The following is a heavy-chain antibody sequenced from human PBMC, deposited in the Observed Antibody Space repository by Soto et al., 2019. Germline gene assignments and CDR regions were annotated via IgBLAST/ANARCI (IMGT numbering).Heavy chain of an antibody. J-gene: IGHJ4*02. CDR3: AKVPLRLYYFDY. CDR2: ISNDGSKN. CDR1: GFTFSNYG. Sequence: GGSLRLSCAASGFTFSNYGMHRVRQAPGKGLEWVAFISNDGSKNYYADSVRGRFTISRDNSMNTLFLQMNSLRPEDTATYYCAKVPLRLYYFDYWRPGTLVTVSS. V-gene: IGHV3-30*18. D-gene: IGHD4-17*01.